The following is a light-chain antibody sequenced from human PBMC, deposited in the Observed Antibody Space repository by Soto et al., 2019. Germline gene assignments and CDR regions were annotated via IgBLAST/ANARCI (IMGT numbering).Light chain of an antibody. V-gene: IGKV3-15*01. Sequence: VKTQAPATLSKSPGERATFSCRASQSVSSYLAWYQQKPGQAPRLLLYGASTRATGIPARFSGSGSGTDFTLTISSLQSEDFAVYYCQQYNKWPPTFGQGTTVNIK. J-gene: IGKJ1*01. CDR1: QSVSSY. CDR3: QQYNKWPPT. CDR2: GAS.